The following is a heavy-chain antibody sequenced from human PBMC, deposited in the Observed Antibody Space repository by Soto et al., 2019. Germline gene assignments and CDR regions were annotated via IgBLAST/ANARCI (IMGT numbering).Heavy chain of an antibody. D-gene: IGHD6-13*01. CDR3: AREAGIASAGGTFEI. CDR2: IHYSGST. J-gene: IGHJ3*02. V-gene: IGHV4-30-4*01. CDR1: GDSISSGDCY. Sequence: QVQLQESGPGLVEPSQTLSLTCTVSGDSISSGDCYWSWIRQPPGKGLEWIGYIHYSGSTYYDPSLKSRVTMSVDTSKNQFSLKLNSVTTADTAVYYCAREAGIASAGGTFEIWGQGTMVTVSS.